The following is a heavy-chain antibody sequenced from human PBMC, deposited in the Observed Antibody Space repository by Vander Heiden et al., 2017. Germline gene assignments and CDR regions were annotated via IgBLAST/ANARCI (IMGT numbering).Heavy chain of an antibody. CDR1: GGSISSYY. V-gene: IGHV4-59*01. CDR2: IYYSGST. J-gene: IGHJ6*02. CDR3: ARDRANGVYYYYGMDV. Sequence: QVQLQESGTGLVKPSETLSLTCTVSGGSISSYYWSWIRQPPGKGLEWIGYIYYSGSTNYNPSLKSRVTISVDTSKNQFSLKLSSVTAADTAVYYCARDRANGVYYYYGMDVWGQGTTVTVSS. D-gene: IGHD2-8*01.